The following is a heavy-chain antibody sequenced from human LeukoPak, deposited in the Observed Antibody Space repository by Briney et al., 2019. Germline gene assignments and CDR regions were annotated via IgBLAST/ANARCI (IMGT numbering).Heavy chain of an antibody. CDR1: GFTFSSYA. J-gene: IGHJ4*02. CDR2: ISGSGGST. Sequence: GGSLRLSCAASGFTFSSYAMSWARQAPGKGLEWVSAISGSGGSTYYADSVKGRFTISRDNSENTLYLQMNSLRAEDTAVYYCAKDLSGYSSSSACSYWGQGTLVTVSS. V-gene: IGHV3-23*01. D-gene: IGHD6-6*01. CDR3: AKDLSGYSSSSACSY.